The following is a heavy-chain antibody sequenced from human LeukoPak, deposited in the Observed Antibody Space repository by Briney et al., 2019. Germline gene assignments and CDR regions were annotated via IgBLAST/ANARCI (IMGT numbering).Heavy chain of an antibody. Sequence: PSETLSPTCTVSGGSIRSGSYYWTWIRQPAGKGLEWIGRTFIGESPKYNASLESRVTISLDTSKNQFSLIVKSVTAADTAVYYCARSRDRSCGRDSCYVDLQATWGQGTLVTVSS. J-gene: IGHJ4*02. CDR1: GGSIRSGSYY. CDR2: TFIGESP. V-gene: IGHV4-61*02. D-gene: IGHD2-2*01. CDR3: ARSRDRSCGRDSCYVDLQAT.